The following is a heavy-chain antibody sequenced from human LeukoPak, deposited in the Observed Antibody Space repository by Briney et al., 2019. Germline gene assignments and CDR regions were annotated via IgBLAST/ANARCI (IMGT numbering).Heavy chain of an antibody. Sequence: PSETLSLTCTVSGGSISSYYWSWIRQPPGKGLEWIGYIYYSGSTNYNPSLKSRVTISVDTSKNQFSLKLSSVTAADTAVYYCARRPRYGHYMDVWGKGTTVTVSS. CDR2: IYYSGST. CDR1: GGSISSYY. V-gene: IGHV4-59*12. J-gene: IGHJ6*03. CDR3: ARRPRYGHYMDV. D-gene: IGHD4-17*01.